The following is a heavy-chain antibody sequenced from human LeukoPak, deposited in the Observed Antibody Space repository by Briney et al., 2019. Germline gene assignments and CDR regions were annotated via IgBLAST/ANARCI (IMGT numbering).Heavy chain of an antibody. J-gene: IGHJ4*02. V-gene: IGHV1-2*02. Sequence: INPNTGGTNYAQKFQGRVTMTRDTPISTAYMELNRLRSDDTAVYYCASLGPDSSGYFMVDYWGQGTLVTVSS. CDR2: INPNTGGT. D-gene: IGHD3-22*01. CDR3: ASLGPDSSGYFMVDY.